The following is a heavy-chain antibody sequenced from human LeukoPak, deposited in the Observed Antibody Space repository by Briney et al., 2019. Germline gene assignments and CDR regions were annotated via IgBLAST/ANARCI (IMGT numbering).Heavy chain of an antibody. V-gene: IGHV4-31*03. J-gene: IGHJ4*02. CDR1: GGSINSGGYY. Sequence: PSQTLSLTCTVSGGSINSGGYYWSWIRQHPGKGLEWIGYIYYSGSTYYNPSLKSRVTISVDTSKRQFSLKLNSVTAADTAVYYCARVTYSSGWKGFDYWGQGTLVTVSS. D-gene: IGHD6-19*01. CDR2: IYYSGST. CDR3: ARVTYSSGWKGFDY.